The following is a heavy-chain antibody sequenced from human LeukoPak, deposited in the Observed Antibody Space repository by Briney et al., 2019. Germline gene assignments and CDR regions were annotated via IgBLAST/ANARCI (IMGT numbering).Heavy chain of an antibody. CDR2: ISWQSGSI. V-gene: IGHV3-9*01. CDR1: GFKFDDYA. CDR3: ARGSRSSSWGGGAFDI. J-gene: IGHJ3*02. D-gene: IGHD6-6*01. Sequence: GGSLRLSCTAAGFKFDDYAMHWVRQAPGKGLEWVAGISWQSGSIGYADSVKGRFTISRDNSKKTLYLQMNSLRVEDTAIYYCARGSRSSSWGGGAFDIWGQGTAVTVSS.